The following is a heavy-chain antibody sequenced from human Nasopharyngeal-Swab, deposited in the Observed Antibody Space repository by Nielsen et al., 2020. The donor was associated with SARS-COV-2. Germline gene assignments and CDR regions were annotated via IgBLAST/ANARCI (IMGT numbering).Heavy chain of an antibody. V-gene: IGHV6-1*01. CDR1: GDRVSSNYAA. D-gene: IGHD7-27*01. CDR2: TYYRSMWKP. CDR3: ARIAGALPPV. J-gene: IGHJ4*02. Sequence: SCAISGDRVSSNYAAWSWIRQSPSRGLEWLGRTYYRSMWKPDYAPSVEGPVTISPDPSKNQFSLQLNSLTPEDTAVYYCARIAGALPPVWGPGTLVTVSS.